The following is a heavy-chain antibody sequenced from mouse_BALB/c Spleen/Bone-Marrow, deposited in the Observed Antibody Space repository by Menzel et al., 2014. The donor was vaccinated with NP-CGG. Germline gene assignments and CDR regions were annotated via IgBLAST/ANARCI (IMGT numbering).Heavy chain of an antibody. Sequence: EVQLVESGGGLVKPGGSLKLSCAASGFAFSSYDMSWVRQTPEKRLVWVAYISSGGGSTYYPDTVKGQFTISRDNAKNTLYLQMSSLKSEGTTMYYGASLPYYYRSEDAYWGQGTLVTVSA. V-gene: IGHV5-12-1*01. CDR1: GFAFSSYD. CDR2: ISSGGGST. CDR3: ASLPYYYRSEDAY. J-gene: IGHJ3*01. D-gene: IGHD2-14*01.